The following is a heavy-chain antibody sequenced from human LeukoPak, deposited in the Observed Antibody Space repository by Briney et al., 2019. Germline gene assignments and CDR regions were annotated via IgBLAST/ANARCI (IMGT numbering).Heavy chain of an antibody. V-gene: IGHV3-30*03. CDR2: ISYDGNMK. CDR1: GFTFSSYS. D-gene: IGHD4/OR15-4a*01. J-gene: IGHJ4*02. CDR3: ARDPAYGGSSGLHLDF. Sequence: GGSLRLSCAASGFTFSSYSMNWVRQAPGKGLEWVAVISYDGNMKYYEDSVEGRFTISRDNSKNTLYLQMNSLRVDDTAVYFCARDPAYGGSSGLHLDFWGRGTLVAVSS.